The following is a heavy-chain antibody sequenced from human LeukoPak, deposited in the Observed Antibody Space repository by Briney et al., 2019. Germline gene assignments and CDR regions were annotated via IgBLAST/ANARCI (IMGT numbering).Heavy chain of an antibody. V-gene: IGHV3-30*02. Sequence: PGGSLRLSCAASGFTFTSYGMHWVRQAPGKGLEWVAFIQYDGSNKYYADSVKGRFTISRDISKNTLYLQMNSLRAEDTAVYYCAKRDTSGWPPVGLGYWGQGTLVTVSS. CDR3: AKRDTSGWPPVGLGY. CDR1: GFTFTSYG. J-gene: IGHJ4*02. D-gene: IGHD6-19*01. CDR2: IQYDGSNK.